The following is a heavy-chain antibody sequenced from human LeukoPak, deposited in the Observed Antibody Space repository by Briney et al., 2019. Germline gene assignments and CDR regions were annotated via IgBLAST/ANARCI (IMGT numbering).Heavy chain of an antibody. CDR1: GGSISSYY. CDR2: IYYSGST. J-gene: IGHJ5*02. CDR3: ARGLCGSGYCNWFDP. V-gene: IGHV4-59*01. D-gene: IGHD3-22*01. Sequence: SETLSLTCTVSGGSISSYYWSWIRQPPGKGLEWIGYIYYSGSTNYNPSLKSRVTISVDMSKNQISLKLSSVTAADTAMYYCARGLCGSGYCNWFDPWGQGTLVTVSS.